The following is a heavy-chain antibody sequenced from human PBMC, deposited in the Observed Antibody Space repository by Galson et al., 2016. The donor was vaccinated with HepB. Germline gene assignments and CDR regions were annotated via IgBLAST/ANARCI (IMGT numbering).Heavy chain of an antibody. CDR2: ISGSGGST. CDR3: AKDLGFLEWLFFDSYYYYGMDV. CDR1: EFTFSSYA. Sequence: SLRLSCAASEFTFSSYAMSWVRQASGKGLEWVSAISGSGGSTYYADSVKGRFTISRDNSKNTLYLQMNSLRAEDTAVYYCAKDLGFLEWLFFDSYYYYGMDVWGQGTTITVSS. V-gene: IGHV3-23*01. D-gene: IGHD3-3*01. J-gene: IGHJ6*02.